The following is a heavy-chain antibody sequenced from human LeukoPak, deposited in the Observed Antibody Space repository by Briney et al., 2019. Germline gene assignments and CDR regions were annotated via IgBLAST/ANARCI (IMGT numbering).Heavy chain of an antibody. CDR2: ISPYNGNT. V-gene: IGHV1-18*04. D-gene: IGHD3-10*01. CDR1: GYTFTGYY. Sequence: ASVKVSCKASGYTFTGYYMHWARQAPGQGLEWMGWISPYNGNTNYAQKLQGRVTMTTDTSTSTAYMELRSLRSDDTAVYYCARNLMHTYYYGSGTRAEYYYYMDVWGKGTTVTISS. CDR3: ARNLMHTYYYGSGTRAEYYYYMDV. J-gene: IGHJ6*03.